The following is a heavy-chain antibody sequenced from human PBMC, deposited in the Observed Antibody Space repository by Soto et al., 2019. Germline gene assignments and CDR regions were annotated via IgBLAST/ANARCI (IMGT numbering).Heavy chain of an antibody. CDR3: ARQVRYYYESSGSYYFDF. CDR1: GGSISSYH. V-gene: IGHV4-59*08. J-gene: IGHJ4*02. D-gene: IGHD3-22*01. Sequence: SETLSLTCIVSGGSISSYHWSWIRQPPGKGLEWIGYIFYSGSTTYNPSLKSRVTISVDTSKNQFSLKLSSVTAADTAVYYCARQVRYYYESSGSYYFDFWGQGTLVTVSS. CDR2: IFYSGST.